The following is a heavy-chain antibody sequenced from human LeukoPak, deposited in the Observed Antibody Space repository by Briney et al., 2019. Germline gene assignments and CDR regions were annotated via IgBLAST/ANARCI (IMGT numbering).Heavy chain of an antibody. CDR1: GGTFSSYT. Sequence: EASVKVSCKASGGTFSSYTISWVRQAPGQGLEWMGRIIPILGIANYAQKFQGRVTITADKPTSTAYMELSSLRSEDTAVYYCARDADYGDYVDYWGQGTLVTVSS. D-gene: IGHD3-16*01. V-gene: IGHV1-69*04. CDR2: IIPILGIA. J-gene: IGHJ4*02. CDR3: ARDADYGDYVDY.